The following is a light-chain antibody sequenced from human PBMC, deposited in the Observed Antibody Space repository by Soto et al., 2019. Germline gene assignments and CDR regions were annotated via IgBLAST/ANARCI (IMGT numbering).Light chain of an antibody. J-gene: IGKJ2*03. CDR1: QSIRTY. Sequence: DIQVTQSPSSLSASVGDRVTITCRASQSIRTYLNWYQERPGKRPKLLIHHASTLQSVVPSRFSGSASGTDFTLTISSLLPEDLPQDYYQQTYRNLHSFRRGTKLEIK. CDR3: QQTYRNLHS. CDR2: HAS. V-gene: IGKV1-39*01.